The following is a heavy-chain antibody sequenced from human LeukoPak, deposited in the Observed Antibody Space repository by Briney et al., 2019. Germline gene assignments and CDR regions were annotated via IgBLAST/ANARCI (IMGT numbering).Heavy chain of an antibody. CDR1: GYSFTSYW. Sequence: GESLKISFKGSGYSFTSYWIGWVRQMPGKGLGWVGIIYPGDSDTRYSPSFQGQVTISADKSISTAYLQWSSLKASDTAMYYCARLGSSGSDNFDYWGQGTLVTVSS. CDR2: IYPGDSDT. CDR3: ARLGSSGSDNFDY. D-gene: IGHD6-19*01. V-gene: IGHV5-51*01. J-gene: IGHJ4*02.